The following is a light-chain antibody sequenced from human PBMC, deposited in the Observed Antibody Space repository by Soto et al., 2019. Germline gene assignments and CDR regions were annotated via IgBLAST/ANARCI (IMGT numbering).Light chain of an antibody. CDR1: QGISTY. V-gene: IGKV1-39*01. CDR3: QQSYSTTWT. J-gene: IGKJ1*01. Sequence: DIRMTQSPSSLSAPVGDRVTITCRASQGISTYLNWYHQKPGKAPKLLIYAASSLQSGVPSRFSGSGSETDFTLTISSLQPEDFATYSCQQSYSTTWTFGQGTKVEIK. CDR2: AAS.